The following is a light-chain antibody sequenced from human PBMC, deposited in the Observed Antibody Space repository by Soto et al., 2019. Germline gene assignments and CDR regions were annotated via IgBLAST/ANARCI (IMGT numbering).Light chain of an antibody. Sequence: DLVMIQSPLSLPVTPGEPASISCRSSQSLLHSNGYNYLDWYLQKPGQSPQLLIYLGSNRASGVPDRFSGSGSGTDYTLRISTVEAEDVGVYYCMQALQTPWTFGQGTKVEIK. V-gene: IGKV2-28*01. J-gene: IGKJ1*01. CDR1: QSLLHSNGYNY. CDR2: LGS. CDR3: MQALQTPWT.